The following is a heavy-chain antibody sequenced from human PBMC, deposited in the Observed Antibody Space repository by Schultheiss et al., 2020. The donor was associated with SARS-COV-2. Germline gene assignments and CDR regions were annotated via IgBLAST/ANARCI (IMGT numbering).Heavy chain of an antibody. V-gene: IGHV3-30*18. Sequence: GGSLRLSCAASGFTFSSYGMHWVRQAPGKGLEWVAVISYDGSNKYYADSVKGRFTISRDNSKNTLYLQMNSLRAEDTAVYYCAKVYCGGDCDYWGQGTLVTVSS. J-gene: IGHJ4*02. CDR3: AKVYCGGDCDY. CDR1: GFTFSSYG. D-gene: IGHD2-21*02. CDR2: ISYDGSNK.